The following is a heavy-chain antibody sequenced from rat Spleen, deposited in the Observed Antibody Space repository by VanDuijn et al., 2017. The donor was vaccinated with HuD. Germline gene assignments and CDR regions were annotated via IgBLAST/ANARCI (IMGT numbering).Heavy chain of an antibody. CDR3: ARRRYDGTYYLY. Sequence: EVQLQESGPGLVKPSQSLSLTCSVTGYSISSSYKWNWIRRFPQNKLEWMGYINSAGTTNYNPSLKSRISISRDTSKNQFFLQVNSVTTEDTATYYCARRRYDGTYYLYWGQGVMVTVSS. CDR1: GYSISSSYK. V-gene: IGHV3-3*01. CDR2: INSAGTT. J-gene: IGHJ2*01. D-gene: IGHD1-12*02.